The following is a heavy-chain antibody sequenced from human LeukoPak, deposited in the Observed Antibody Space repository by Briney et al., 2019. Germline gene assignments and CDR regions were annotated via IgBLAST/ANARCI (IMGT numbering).Heavy chain of an antibody. J-gene: IGHJ3*02. CDR1: GGSISSSSYY. Sequence: SETLSLTCTVSGGSISSSSYYWGWIRQPPGKGLEWIGSIYYSGSTYYNPSLKSRVTISVDTSKNQFSLKLSSVTAADTAVYYCARAMGELLSDAFDIWGQGTMVTVSS. CDR2: IYYSGST. V-gene: IGHV4-39*07. D-gene: IGHD1-26*01. CDR3: ARAMGELLSDAFDI.